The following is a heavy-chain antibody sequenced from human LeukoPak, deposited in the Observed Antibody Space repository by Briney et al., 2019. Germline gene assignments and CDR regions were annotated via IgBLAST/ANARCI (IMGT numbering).Heavy chain of an antibody. D-gene: IGHD3-3*01. V-gene: IGHV3-74*01. CDR3: ARLSATNPLDY. J-gene: IGHJ4*02. Sequence: GGSLRLSCAASGFTFSSYYMTWVRQAPGKGLVWVSRINSDGYSTSYADSVKGRFTISRDNAKSTLYLQMSSLRDDDTAVYYCARLSATNPLDYWGRGTLVTVSS. CDR1: GFTFSSYY. CDR2: INSDGYST.